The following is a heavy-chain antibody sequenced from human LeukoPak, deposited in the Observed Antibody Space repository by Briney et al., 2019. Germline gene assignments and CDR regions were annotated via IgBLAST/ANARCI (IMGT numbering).Heavy chain of an antibody. CDR2: IYTGGST. J-gene: IGHJ6*02. V-gene: IGHV4-4*07. CDR1: GGSISSYY. CDR3: AREIVGYLVPNYYYYGMGV. D-gene: IGHD5-12*01. Sequence: SETLSLTCTVSGGSISSYYWSWIRQPAGKGLEWIGRIYTGGSTNYNPSLKSRVTMSVDTSKNQFSLKLSSVTAADTAVYYCAREIVGYLVPNYYYYGMGVWGQGTTVTVSS.